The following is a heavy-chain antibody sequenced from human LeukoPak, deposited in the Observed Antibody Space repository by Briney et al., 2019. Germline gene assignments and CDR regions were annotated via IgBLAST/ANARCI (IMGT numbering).Heavy chain of an antibody. D-gene: IGHD5-18*01. Sequence: PGGSLRLSCAASGFTFSSYAMHWVRQAPGKGLEWVAVISYDGSNKYYADSVKGRFTISRDNSKNTLYLQMNSLRAEDTAVYYCARDQTDTAGSPLDYWGQGTLVTVSS. CDR2: ISYDGSNK. V-gene: IGHV3-30-3*01. CDR3: ARDQTDTAGSPLDY. J-gene: IGHJ4*02. CDR1: GFTFSSYA.